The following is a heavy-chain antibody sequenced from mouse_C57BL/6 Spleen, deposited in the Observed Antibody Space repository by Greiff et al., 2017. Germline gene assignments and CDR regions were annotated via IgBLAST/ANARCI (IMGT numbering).Heavy chain of an antibody. CDR1: GFTFSDYY. Sequence: EVKLVESEGGLVQPGSSMKLSCTASGFTFSDYYMAWVRQVPEKGLEWVANINDDGSSTYYLDSLKSRFIISRDNAKNILYLQMSSLKSEDTATYYCAREGDYYGSDYAMDYLGQGTSVTVSS. D-gene: IGHD1-1*01. CDR3: AREGDYYGSDYAMDY. J-gene: IGHJ4*01. CDR2: INDDGSST. V-gene: IGHV5-16*01.